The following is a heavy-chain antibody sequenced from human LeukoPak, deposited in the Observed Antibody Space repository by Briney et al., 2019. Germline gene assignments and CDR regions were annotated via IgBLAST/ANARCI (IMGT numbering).Heavy chain of an antibody. CDR3: AKASNTLGY. Sequence: PGGSLRLSCAAFGFPFSASATSWVRQAPGKGLEWVSTISNSGGNTYYANSVRGRFTISRDNSKNTLFLQLNSLRAEDTAVYYCAKASNTLGYWGQGTLVTVSS. CDR1: GFPFSASA. CDR2: ISNSGGNT. D-gene: IGHD2/OR15-2a*01. J-gene: IGHJ4*02. V-gene: IGHV3-23*01.